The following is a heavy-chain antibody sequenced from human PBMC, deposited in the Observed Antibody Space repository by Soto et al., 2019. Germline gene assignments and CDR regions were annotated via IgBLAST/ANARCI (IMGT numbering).Heavy chain of an antibody. V-gene: IGHV1-2*02. Sequence: ASVEVSCKASGYISTDYYLHWVRQAPGQGFEWVGGINAKSGNPKYVPKFQGRVTVTRDTSTSTVYMELNRLTSDDTAVYFCASEDCRNNCLKGFGYWGQGTLVTVSS. J-gene: IGHJ4*02. D-gene: IGHD2-15*01. CDR2: INAKSGNP. CDR3: ASEDCRNNCLKGFGY. CDR1: GYISTDYY.